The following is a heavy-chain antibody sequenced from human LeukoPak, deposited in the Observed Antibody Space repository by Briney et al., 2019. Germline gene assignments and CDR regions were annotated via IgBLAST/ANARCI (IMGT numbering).Heavy chain of an antibody. V-gene: IGHV3-7*01. D-gene: IGHD6-19*01. CDR1: GFTFSSHW. CDR3: ATSPGIAVAGPSLFDY. J-gene: IGHJ4*02. CDR2: IKQDGSEK. Sequence: GGSLRLSCVASGFTFSSHWMTWVRQAPGKGLEWVANIKQDGSEKYYVDSVKGRFTISRDNAKNSLYLQMNSLRAEDTAVYYCATSPGIAVAGPSLFDYWGQGTLVTVSS.